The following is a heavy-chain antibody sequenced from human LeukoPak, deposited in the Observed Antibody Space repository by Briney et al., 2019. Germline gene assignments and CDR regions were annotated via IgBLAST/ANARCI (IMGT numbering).Heavy chain of an antibody. J-gene: IGHJ3*02. D-gene: IGHD3-22*01. V-gene: IGHV4-28*01. CDR3: ARTYYYDSSGYYFPGAFDI. Sequence: PSETLSLTCAASGYSISSSNWWGWIRQPPGKGLEWIGYIYYSGSTYYNPSLKSRVTMSVDTSKNQFSLKLSSVTAVDTAVYYCARTYYYDSSGYYFPGAFDIWGQGTMVTVSS. CDR2: IYYSGST. CDR1: GYSISSSNW.